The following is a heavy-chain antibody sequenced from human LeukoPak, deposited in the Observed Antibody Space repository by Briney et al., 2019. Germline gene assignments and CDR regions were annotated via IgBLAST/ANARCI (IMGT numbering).Heavy chain of an antibody. CDR2: IIPIFGTA. CDR1: GGTFSSYA. V-gene: IGHV1-69*13. Sequence: SVKVSCKASGGTFSSYAISWVRQAPGQGLEWMGGIIPIFGTANYAQKFQGRVTITANESTSKAYMELSSLRSEDTAVYYCARDARGYSYGKYFDYWGQGTLVTVSS. CDR3: ARDARGYSYGKYFDY. J-gene: IGHJ4*02. D-gene: IGHD5-18*01.